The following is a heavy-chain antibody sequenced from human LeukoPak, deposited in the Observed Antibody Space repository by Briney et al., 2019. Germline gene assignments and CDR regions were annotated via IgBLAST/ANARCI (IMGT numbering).Heavy chain of an antibody. CDR3: AKDRGSSSPMRYYFDY. CDR2: ISGSGAST. V-gene: IGHV3-23*01. D-gene: IGHD6-19*01. J-gene: IGHJ4*02. Sequence: GGSLRLSCAASGLTFSSYAMTWVRQAPGRGLEWVSSISGSGASTYHADSVKGRFTISRDNSKNTLYLQMNSLTADDTAIYYCAKDRGSSSPMRYYFDYWGQGTLVTVSS. CDR1: GLTFSSYA.